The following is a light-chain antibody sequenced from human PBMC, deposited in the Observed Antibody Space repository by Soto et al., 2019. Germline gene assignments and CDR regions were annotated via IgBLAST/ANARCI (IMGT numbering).Light chain of an antibody. CDR3: QQYGASPRT. CDR2: DTS. CDR1: QSVSGNS. V-gene: IGKV3-20*01. Sequence: EIVLTQSPVTLSLSPGERGTLSCRASQSVSGNSLAWYQQKPGQAPRVLIYDTSRRAAGIPDRFSGSGSGTDFTLTISRLEPEDFAVYHCQQYGASPRTFGQGTKVDIK. J-gene: IGKJ1*01.